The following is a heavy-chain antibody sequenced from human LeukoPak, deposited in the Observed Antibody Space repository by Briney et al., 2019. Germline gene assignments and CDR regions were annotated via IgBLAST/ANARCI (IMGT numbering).Heavy chain of an antibody. Sequence: ASVKVSCKVSGYTLTELSMHWVRQAPGKGLEWMGGFGPEDGETIYAQKFQGRVTMTEDTSTDTAYMELSSLRSEDTAVYYCATGLGSSNWFDPWGQGTLVTVSS. CDR1: GYTLTELS. V-gene: IGHV1-24*01. CDR3: ATGLGSSNWFDP. J-gene: IGHJ5*02. D-gene: IGHD3-10*01. CDR2: FGPEDGET.